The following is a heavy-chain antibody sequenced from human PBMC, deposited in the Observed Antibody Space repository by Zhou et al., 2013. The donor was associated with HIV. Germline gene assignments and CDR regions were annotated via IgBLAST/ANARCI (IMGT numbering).Heavy chain of an antibody. CDR1: GGTFSSYA. CDR2: IIPILGIA. Sequence: QVQLVQSGAEVKKPGSSVKVSCKASGGTFSSYAISWVRQAPGQGLEWMGRIIPILGIANYAQKFQGRVTITADKSTSTAYMELSSLRSEDTAVYYCARDALGIVVVPAAIGWFDPLGPGEPLGHRLL. D-gene: IGHD2-2*01. J-gene: IGHJ5*02. CDR3: ARDALGIVVVPAAIGWFDP. V-gene: IGHV1-69*04.